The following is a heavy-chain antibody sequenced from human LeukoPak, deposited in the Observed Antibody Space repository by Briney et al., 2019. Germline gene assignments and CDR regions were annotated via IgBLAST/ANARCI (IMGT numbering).Heavy chain of an antibody. D-gene: IGHD5-24*01. CDR2: INGDGSST. V-gene: IGHV3-74*03. Sequence: PGGSLRLSCTASGFTFNSYNMTWVRQAPGKGLVWVSRINGDGSSTTYADSVKGRFTISRDNAKNTLYLQMNSLRAEDTAVYYCARDMEMATISGFDYWGQGTLVTVSS. J-gene: IGHJ4*02. CDR3: ARDMEMATISGFDY. CDR1: GFTFNSYN.